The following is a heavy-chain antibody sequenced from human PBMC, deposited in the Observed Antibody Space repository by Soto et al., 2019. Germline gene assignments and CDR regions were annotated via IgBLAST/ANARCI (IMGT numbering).Heavy chain of an antibody. CDR1: GYTFTSYY. Sequence: ASVKVSCKASGYTFTSYYMNWVRQAPGQGLEWLGIINPSGGYTTYAQRFLGRVTMTSDTSTSTVHMELGSLTSEDTAVYYCARTTVDFSGRSGAFDIWGQGTMVTVSS. CDR2: INPSGGYT. CDR3: ARTTVDFSGRSGAFDI. J-gene: IGHJ3*02. D-gene: IGHD4-17*01. V-gene: IGHV1-46*03.